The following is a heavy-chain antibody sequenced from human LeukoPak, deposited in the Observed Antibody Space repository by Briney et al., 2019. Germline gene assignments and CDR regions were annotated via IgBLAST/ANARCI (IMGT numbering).Heavy chain of an antibody. J-gene: IGHJ4*02. CDR3: ARDQYDYVWDSDRPYFDY. Sequence: ASVKVSCKASGYTFSSYGISWVRQAPGQGLEWMAWISVYNGNTKYAQRFQGRVTMTTDTSTSTAYMELRSLKSDDTAVYYCARDQYDYVWDSDRPYFDYWGQGTLVTVSS. V-gene: IGHV1-18*01. D-gene: IGHD3-16*01. CDR1: GYTFSSYG. CDR2: ISVYNGNT.